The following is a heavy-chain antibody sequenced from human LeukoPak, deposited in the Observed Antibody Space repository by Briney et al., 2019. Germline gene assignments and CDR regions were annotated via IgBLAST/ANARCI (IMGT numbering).Heavy chain of an antibody. CDR1: GFTFNNYA. V-gene: IGHV3-23*01. CDR3: ARKASEFDC. Sequence: GGSQRLSCAASGFTFNNYAMSWVRQAPGKGLEWVSSISGSGGSTYYADSVKGRFTISRDNSQNTLYLQMNSLRAEDTAVYYCARKASEFDCWGQGTLVTVSS. CDR2: ISGSGGST. J-gene: IGHJ4*02.